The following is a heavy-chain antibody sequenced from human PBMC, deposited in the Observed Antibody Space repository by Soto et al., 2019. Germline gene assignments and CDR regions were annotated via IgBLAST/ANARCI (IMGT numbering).Heavy chain of an antibody. V-gene: IGHV3-30*04. D-gene: IGHD3-22*01. CDR3: ARDRYHYDRSGYYNAFDI. CDR1: GFTFSSYP. J-gene: IGHJ3*02. CDR2: ISYDGSNK. Sequence: EGSLRLSCAASGFTFSSYPMHWVCQSPGKGLEWVAVISYDGSNKDYADSVKGRFTISRDNSKNTLYLQMNSLRAEDTAVYYCARDRYHYDRSGYYNAFDIWGQGTMVTVSS.